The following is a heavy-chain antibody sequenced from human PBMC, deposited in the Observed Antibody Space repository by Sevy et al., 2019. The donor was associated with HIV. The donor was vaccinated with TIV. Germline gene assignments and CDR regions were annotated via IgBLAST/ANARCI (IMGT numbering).Heavy chain of an antibody. J-gene: IGHJ4*02. CDR3: ASGPTTMFYFDS. Sequence: SETLSLTCAVSGGSISRSNWWSWVRQPPGKGLEWIGEVYYTGSTNYRSSLKSRVTISIDRSKNQVSLRLSSVTAADTAVYFCASGPTTMFYFDSWGQGALVTVSS. D-gene: IGHD1-26*01. V-gene: IGHV4-4*02. CDR1: GGSISRSNW. CDR2: VYYTGST.